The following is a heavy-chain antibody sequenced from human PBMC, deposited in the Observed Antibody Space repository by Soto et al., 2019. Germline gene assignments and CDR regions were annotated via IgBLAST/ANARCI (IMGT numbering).Heavy chain of an antibody. D-gene: IGHD6-6*01. CDR1: GGSISSYY. V-gene: IGHV4-59*01. J-gene: IGHJ6*02. CDR2: IYYSGST. Sequence: NPSETLSLTCTVSGGSISSYYWSWIRQPPGKGLEWIGYIYYSGSTNYNPSLKSRVTISVDTSKNQFSLKLSSVTAADTAVYYCARSGILWDSSSGSGMDVWGQGTTVTVSS. CDR3: ARSGILWDSSSGSGMDV.